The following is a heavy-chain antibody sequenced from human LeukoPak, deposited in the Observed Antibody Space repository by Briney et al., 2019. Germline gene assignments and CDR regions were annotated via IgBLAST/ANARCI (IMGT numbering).Heavy chain of an antibody. CDR1: GFTFSDYY. J-gene: IGHJ5*02. D-gene: IGHD3/OR15-3a*01. CDR2: ISNSGTAK. V-gene: IGHV3-11*01. CDR3: ARRVIRGLNGWFDP. Sequence: GGSLRLSRAASGFTFSDYYMTWIRQAPGKGLEWVSYISNSGTAKYYADSVKGRITNPRDNAKNSLYLQLNSLRADDTAVYYCARRVIRGLNGWFDPWGQGTLVTVSS.